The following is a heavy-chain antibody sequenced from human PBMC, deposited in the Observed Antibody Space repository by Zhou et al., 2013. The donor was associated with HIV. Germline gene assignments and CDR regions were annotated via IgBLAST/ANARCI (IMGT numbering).Heavy chain of an antibody. CDR1: GGTFSSYA. Sequence: QVQLVQSGAEVKKPGSSVKVSCKASGGTFSSYAISWVRQAPGQGLEWMGRIIPFFDVPNYAQKFQGRVTITADKSTSTSYLELRSPRSEDTALYYCGRGPYYSNAPGGPLDIWGQGTWVTISS. D-gene: IGHD1-26*01. J-gene: IGHJ3*02. V-gene: IGHV1-69*04. CDR2: IIPFFDVP. CDR3: GRGPYYSNAPGGPLDI.